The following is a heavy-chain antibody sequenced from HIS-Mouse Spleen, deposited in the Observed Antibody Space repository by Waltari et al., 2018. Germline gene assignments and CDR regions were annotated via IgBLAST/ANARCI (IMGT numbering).Heavy chain of an antibody. CDR1: GYTFTGYY. V-gene: IGHV1-2*02. CDR3: AGGVGRLWYFDL. Sequence: QVQLVQSGAEVKKPGASVKVSCKASGYTFTGYYMHWVRQAPGQGLEWREWTNPNRGGTNNEKKFQGRVPMTRNTSISTAYRELSGRRSDDTAVYYWAGGVGRLWYFDLWGRGNLVTVSS. CDR2: TNPNRGGT. J-gene: IGHJ2*01. D-gene: IGHD1-26*01.